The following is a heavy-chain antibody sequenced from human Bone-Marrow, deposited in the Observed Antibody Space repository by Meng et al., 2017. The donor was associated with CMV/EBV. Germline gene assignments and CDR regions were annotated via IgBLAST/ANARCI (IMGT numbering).Heavy chain of an antibody. Sequence: ASVKVSCKASGYTFTSYYMHWVRQAPGQGLEWMGIINPSGGSTSYAQKFQGRVTMTRDTSISTAYMELNRLTSDDTAVYYCARDNNWGPDYWGQGTLVTVSS. CDR3: ARDNNWGPDY. CDR1: GYTFTSYY. J-gene: IGHJ4*02. CDR2: INPSGGST. D-gene: IGHD7-27*01. V-gene: IGHV1-46*01.